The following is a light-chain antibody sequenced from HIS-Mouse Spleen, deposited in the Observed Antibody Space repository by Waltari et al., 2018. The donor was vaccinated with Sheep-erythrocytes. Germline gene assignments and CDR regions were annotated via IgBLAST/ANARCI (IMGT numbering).Light chain of an antibody. CDR2: EVS. J-gene: IGLJ2*01. Sequence: QSALTQPASVSGSPGQSITISCTGTSSDVGGYNYVSWYQQHPGKAPKLMIYEVSNRPSGVSNRCSGSKSGNTASLTISGLQAEDEADYYCSSYTSSSTLIGGGTKLTVL. V-gene: IGLV2-14*01. CDR3: SSYTSSSTL. CDR1: SSDVGGYNY.